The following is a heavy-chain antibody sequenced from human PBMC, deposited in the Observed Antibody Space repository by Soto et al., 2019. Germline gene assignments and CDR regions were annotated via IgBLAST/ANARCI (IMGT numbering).Heavy chain of an antibody. Sequence: SLRLSCVASGFTVDDYAMHWVRQAPGKGLEWVSGISANGGNVDYADSVKGRFTVSRDNAKNSLFLQMNSLRPEDTALYYCAKAPKHHINMIGVALKNNDAFDIWGQGKMVTVSS. V-gene: IGHV3-9*01. CDR1: GFTVDDYA. J-gene: IGHJ3*02. CDR2: ISANGGNV. D-gene: IGHD3-22*01. CDR3: AKAPKHHINMIGVALKNNDAFDI.